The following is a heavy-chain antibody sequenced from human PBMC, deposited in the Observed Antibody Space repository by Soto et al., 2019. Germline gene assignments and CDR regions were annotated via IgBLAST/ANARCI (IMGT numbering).Heavy chain of an antibody. CDR2: MNPKSGGA. V-gene: IGHV1-2*02. CDR1: GYTFTDYF. J-gene: IGHJ3*01. D-gene: IGHD3-22*01. Sequence: ASVKVSCKASGYTFTDYFTNWVRQAPGQGLEWMGWMNPKSGGAYFAQKFQGRVTLTRDTSIGTAYIDVNSLTSDDTAVYFCKKGNMENCDGLYDGFDVWGQGTTVTVSS. CDR3: KKGNMENCDGLYDGFDV.